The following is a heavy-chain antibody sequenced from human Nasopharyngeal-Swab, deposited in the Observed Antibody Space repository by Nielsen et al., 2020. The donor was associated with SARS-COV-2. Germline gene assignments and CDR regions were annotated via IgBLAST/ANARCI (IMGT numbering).Heavy chain of an antibody. CDR2: ISSGSGYI. CDR1: GFTFSSYA. Sequence: GGSLRLSCTASGFTFSSYAMNWVRQAPGKGLEWVSSISSGSGYIFYADSVKGRFTVSRDNAKSSLFLQMNSLRADDTAVYYCARWDSLTAPPWGQGTLVTVSS. CDR3: ARWDSLTAPP. V-gene: IGHV3-21*01. J-gene: IGHJ5*02. D-gene: IGHD3-9*01.